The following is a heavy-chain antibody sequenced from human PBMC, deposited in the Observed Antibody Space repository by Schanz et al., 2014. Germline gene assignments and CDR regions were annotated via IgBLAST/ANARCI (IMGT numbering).Heavy chain of an antibody. V-gene: IGHV3-23*01. CDR2: ISGSGGST. CDR1: GFTFSSYA. Sequence: EVQLLESGGGLVQPGGSLRLSCAASGFTFSSYAMSWVRQAPGKGLDWVSAISGSGGSTYYADSVKGRFTISRDNSKNTLYLQMNSLRAEDTAVYYCAKGRFGELSAFDIWGQGTMVTVSS. J-gene: IGHJ3*02. D-gene: IGHD3-10*01. CDR3: AKGRFGELSAFDI.